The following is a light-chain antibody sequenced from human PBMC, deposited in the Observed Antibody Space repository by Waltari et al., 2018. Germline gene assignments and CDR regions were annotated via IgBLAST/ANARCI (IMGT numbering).Light chain of an antibody. Sequence: DIVMTQSPDSLAVSLGGTATINCKSSQSVLYSSNNKNYLAWYQQKPGQPPKLLIYRASTRESGVPDRFSGSGSGTDFTLTSSSLQAEDVAVYYCQQYYSTPPMYTFGQGPKLEIK. CDR3: QQYYSTPPMYT. J-gene: IGKJ2*01. CDR2: RAS. CDR1: QSVLYSSNNKNY. V-gene: IGKV4-1*01.